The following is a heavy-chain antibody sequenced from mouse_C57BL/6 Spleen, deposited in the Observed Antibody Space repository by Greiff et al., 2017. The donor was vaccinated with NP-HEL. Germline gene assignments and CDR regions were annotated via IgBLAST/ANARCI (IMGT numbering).Heavy chain of an antibody. CDR1: GYTFTSYM. CDR2: INPSSGYT. D-gene: IGHD1-1*01. Sequence: QVQLKQSGAELARPGASVKMSCKASGYTFTSYMMHWVKQRPGQGLEWIGYINPSSGYTKYNQKFKDKATLTADKSSSTAYMQLSSLTSEDSAVYYCALYYYGSSLDYFDYWGQGTTLTVSS. V-gene: IGHV1-4*01. CDR3: ALYYYGSSLDYFDY. J-gene: IGHJ2*01.